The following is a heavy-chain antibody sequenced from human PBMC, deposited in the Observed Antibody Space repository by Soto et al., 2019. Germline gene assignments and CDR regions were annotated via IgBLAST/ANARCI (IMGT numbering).Heavy chain of an antibody. CDR2: IRGNGGST. V-gene: IGHV3-23*01. D-gene: IGHD2-15*01. CDR1: GFTFSSYA. J-gene: IGHJ4*02. Sequence: EVQLLESGGGLVQPGGSLRLSCAASGFTFSSYAMSWVRQAPRKGLEWVSVIRGNGGSTYYADSVKGRFTVSRDNSKNTLYLQKNSLRDDDTAVYFCAKHGRGSFSAGFDSWGQGTLVTVSS. CDR3: AKHGRGSFSAGFDS.